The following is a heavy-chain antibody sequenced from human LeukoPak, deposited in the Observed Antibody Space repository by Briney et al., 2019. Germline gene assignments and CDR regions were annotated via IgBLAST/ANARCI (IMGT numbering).Heavy chain of an antibody. J-gene: IGHJ4*02. Sequence: SATLSLTFTVSGGSISSYYWSWIRPPAGKGLEWIGRIYTSGSTNYNPSLKSRVTMSVDTSKDQFSLKLSSVTAADTAVYYCARSPFLKMGPEYYFDYWGQGTLVTVSS. V-gene: IGHV4-4*07. CDR2: IYTSGST. D-gene: IGHD5-24*01. CDR3: ARSPFLKMGPEYYFDY. CDR1: GGSISSYY.